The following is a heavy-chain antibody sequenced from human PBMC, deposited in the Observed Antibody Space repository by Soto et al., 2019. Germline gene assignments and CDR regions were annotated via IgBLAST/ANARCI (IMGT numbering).Heavy chain of an antibody. CDR3: AKDMSIVATTAPYFDY. Sequence: EVQLVESGGGLVQPGRSLRLSCAASGFTFDDYAMHWVRQAPGKGLEWVSGISWNSGSIGYADSVKGRFTISRDNAKNFLYLQMNCLRAVDTALYYCAKDMSIVATTAPYFDYWVQGTLVTVSS. CDR1: GFTFDDYA. D-gene: IGHD5-12*01. V-gene: IGHV3-9*01. J-gene: IGHJ4*02. CDR2: ISWNSGSI.